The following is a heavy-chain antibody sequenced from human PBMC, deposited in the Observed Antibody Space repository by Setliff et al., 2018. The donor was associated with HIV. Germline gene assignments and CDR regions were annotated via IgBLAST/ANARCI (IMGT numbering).Heavy chain of an antibody. V-gene: IGHV4-61*02. CDR1: GGSINSGGYY. Sequence: PSETLSLTCTVSGGSINSGGYYWVWIRQPALKGLEWIGRIYTSGLTNYNPSLKSRVTISVDTSKNQVSLKLSSVTASDTAVYYCARHLLRGYTYIVFDYWGQGTLVTVSS. J-gene: IGHJ4*02. D-gene: IGHD5-18*01. CDR3: ARHLLRGYTYIVFDY. CDR2: IYTSGLT.